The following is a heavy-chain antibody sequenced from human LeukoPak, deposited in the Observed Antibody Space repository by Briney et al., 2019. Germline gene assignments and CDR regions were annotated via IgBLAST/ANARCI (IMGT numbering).Heavy chain of an antibody. CDR1: GFTFSSYS. D-gene: IGHD5-24*01. CDR2: ISSSSSYI. V-gene: IGHV3-21*01. CDR3: ARAGDGYNLNYYYMDV. J-gene: IGHJ6*03. Sequence: GGSLRLSCAASGFTFSSYSMNWVRQAPGKGLEWVASISSSSSYIYYADSVKGRFTISRDNAKNSLYLQMNSLRAEDTAVYYCARAGDGYNLNYYYMDVWGKGTTVTVSS.